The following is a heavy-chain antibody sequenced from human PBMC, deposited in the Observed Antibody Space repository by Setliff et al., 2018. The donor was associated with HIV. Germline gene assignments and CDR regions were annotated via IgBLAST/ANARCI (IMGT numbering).Heavy chain of an antibody. CDR3: ARLVTYNYDSSAYYPDS. J-gene: IGHJ4*02. CDR2: ISHSSSPR. D-gene: IGHD3-22*01. V-gene: IGHV3-11*01. Sequence: PGGSLRLSCSVSGFTFSDNYMGWIRLAPGKGLEWISSISHSSSPRHYADSVKGRFTISRDNAKNSLYLQLNSLRAEDTAVYYCARLVTYNYDSSAYYPDSWGQGTLVTVSS. CDR1: GFTFSDNY.